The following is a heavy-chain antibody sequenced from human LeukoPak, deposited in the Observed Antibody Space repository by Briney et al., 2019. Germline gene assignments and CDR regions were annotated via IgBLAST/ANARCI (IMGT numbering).Heavy chain of an antibody. CDR2: ISTSSGYI. Sequence: GGSLRLSCAASGFTFSSYSMNWVRQAPGKGLEWVSSISTSSGYIYYADSLKGRFTISRDNAKNTLYLQMNSLRAEDTAVYYCARANGGNLPLDYWGQGTLITVSS. D-gene: IGHD4-23*01. V-gene: IGHV3-21*01. J-gene: IGHJ4*02. CDR1: GFTFSSYS. CDR3: ARANGGNLPLDY.